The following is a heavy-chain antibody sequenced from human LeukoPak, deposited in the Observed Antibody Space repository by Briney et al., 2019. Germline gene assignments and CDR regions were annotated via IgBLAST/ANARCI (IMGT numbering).Heavy chain of an antibody. CDR1: GFTFSSYA. CDR2: ISGSGGST. Sequence: PGGSLRLSCAASGFTFSSYAMSWVRQAPGKGLEWVSGISGSGGSTYYADSVKGRFTISRDNSKNTLYVQMNSLRAEDTAVYYCAKARRMGAIGFYFDYWGQGTLVTVSS. D-gene: IGHD1-26*01. V-gene: IGHV3-23*01. CDR3: AKARRMGAIGFYFDY. J-gene: IGHJ4*02.